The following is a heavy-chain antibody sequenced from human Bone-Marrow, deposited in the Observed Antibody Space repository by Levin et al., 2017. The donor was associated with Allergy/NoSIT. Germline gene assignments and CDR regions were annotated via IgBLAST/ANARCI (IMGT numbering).Heavy chain of an antibody. D-gene: IGHD3-9*01. Sequence: SQTLSLTCTVSGGSISSSSYYWGWIRQPPGKGLEWIGSIYYSGSTYYNPSLKSRVTISVDTSKNQFSLKLSSVTAADTAVYYCARPGHDHYDILTGYYTGYDAFDIWGQGTMVTVSS. CDR2: IYYSGST. V-gene: IGHV4-39*01. CDR1: GGSISSSSYY. J-gene: IGHJ3*02. CDR3: ARPGHDHYDILTGYYTGYDAFDI.